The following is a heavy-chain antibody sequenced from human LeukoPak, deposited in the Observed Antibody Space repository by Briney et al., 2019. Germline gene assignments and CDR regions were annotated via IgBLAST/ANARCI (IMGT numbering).Heavy chain of an antibody. V-gene: IGHV4-34*01. Sequence: SETLSLTCAVYGGSFSGYYWSWIRQPPGKGLEWIGEINHSGSTNYNPSLKSRVTISVDTSKNQFSLKLSSVTAADTAVYYCARTYYYDSSGIIAYYFDYWGQGTLVTVSS. D-gene: IGHD3-22*01. CDR2: INHSGST. CDR3: ARTYYYDSSGIIAYYFDY. J-gene: IGHJ4*02. CDR1: GGSFSGYY.